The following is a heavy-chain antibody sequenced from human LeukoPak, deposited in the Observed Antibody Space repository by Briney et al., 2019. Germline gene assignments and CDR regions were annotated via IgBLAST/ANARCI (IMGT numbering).Heavy chain of an antibody. CDR3: ARVPAGNWFDP. D-gene: IGHD2-2*01. CDR2: IYHSGST. Sequence: SETLSLTCTVSGGSISSGGYYWSWIRQPPGKGLEWIGYIYHSGSTYYNPSLKSRVTISVDRSKNQFSLKLSSVTAADTTVYYCARVPAGNWFDPWGQGTLVTVSS. V-gene: IGHV4-30-2*01. CDR1: GGSISSGGYY. J-gene: IGHJ5*02.